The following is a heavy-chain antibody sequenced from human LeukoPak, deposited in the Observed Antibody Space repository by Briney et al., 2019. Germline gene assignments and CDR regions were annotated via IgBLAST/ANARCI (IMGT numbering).Heavy chain of an antibody. CDR1: GFLFSSYA. Sequence: GGSLRLSCAASGFLFSSYAMHWVRQAPGKGLEWVAVISYDGSNKYYADSVKGRFTISRDNSKNTLYLQMNSLRAEDTAVYYCARAGSSSSGNWFDPWGQGTLVTVSS. D-gene: IGHD6-6*01. CDR3: ARAGSSSSGNWFDP. J-gene: IGHJ5*02. CDR2: ISYDGSNK. V-gene: IGHV3-30*04.